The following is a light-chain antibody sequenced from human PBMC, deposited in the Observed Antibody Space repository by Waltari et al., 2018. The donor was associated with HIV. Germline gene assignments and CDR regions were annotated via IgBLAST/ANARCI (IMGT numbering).Light chain of an antibody. Sequence: EIVMTQSPATLSVSPGERATPSCRASETINNDLAWYQQKPGQAPRLLIHGASTRAAGIPARFSGSGSGTEFSLTNNDVQSEDFALYYCQQYNKWPPTFGQGTKVEIK. J-gene: IGKJ1*01. CDR3: QQYNKWPPT. CDR2: GAS. V-gene: IGKV3D-15*01. CDR1: ETINND.